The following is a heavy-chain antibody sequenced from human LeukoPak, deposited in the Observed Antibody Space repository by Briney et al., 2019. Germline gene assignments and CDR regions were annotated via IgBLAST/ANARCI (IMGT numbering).Heavy chain of an antibody. CDR1: GYSISSGYY. D-gene: IGHD2-2*01. CDR2: IYHSGST. J-gene: IGHJ3*02. V-gene: IGHV4-38-2*02. Sequence: SETLSLTCTVSGYSISSGYYWGWIQQPPGKGLEWIGSIYHSGSTYYNPSLKSRVTISVDTSKNQYSLKLSSVTAADTDVYYCASYCSSTSCFASDAFDIWGQGTMVTVSS. CDR3: ASYCSSTSCFASDAFDI.